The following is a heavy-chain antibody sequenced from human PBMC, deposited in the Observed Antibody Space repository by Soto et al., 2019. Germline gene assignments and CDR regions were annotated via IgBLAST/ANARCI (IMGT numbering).Heavy chain of an antibody. V-gene: IGHV1-69*01. D-gene: IGHD4-17*01. J-gene: IGHJ3*02. Sequence: QVQLVQSGAEVKKPGSSVKVSCKASGGTFSSYAISWVRQAPGQGLEWMGGIIPIFGTANYAQKFQGRVTITADEATSTAYMERSSLRSEDTAVYYCARVGGSMTTVTTDAFDIWGQGTMVTVSS. CDR2: IIPIFGTA. CDR1: GGTFSSYA. CDR3: ARVGGSMTTVTTDAFDI.